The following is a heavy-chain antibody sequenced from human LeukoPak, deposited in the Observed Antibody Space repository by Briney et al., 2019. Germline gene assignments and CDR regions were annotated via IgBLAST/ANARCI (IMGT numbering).Heavy chain of an antibody. J-gene: IGHJ4*02. Sequence: ASVTVSCKASGYTFTGYYMHWVRQAPGQGLEWMGWINPNSGGTNYAQKFQGRVTMTRETSISTAYMELSRLRSDDTAVYYCARSDQEGFDYWGQGTLVTVSS. CDR3: ARSDQEGFDY. V-gene: IGHV1-2*02. CDR1: GYTFTGYY. D-gene: IGHD2-2*01. CDR2: INPNSGGT.